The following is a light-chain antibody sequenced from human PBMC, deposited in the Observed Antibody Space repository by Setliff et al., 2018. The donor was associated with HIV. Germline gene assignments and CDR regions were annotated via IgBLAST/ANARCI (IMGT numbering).Light chain of an antibody. CDR3: SSYAGNSNYV. J-gene: IGLJ1*01. V-gene: IGLV2-8*01. CDR2: EVS. CDR1: SSDVGRYNF. Sequence: QSVLSQPASASGSPGQSVTISCTGTSSDVGRYNFVSWYQQHPGKAPKLMIYEVSKRPSGVPDRFSGSKSDNTASLTVSGLQAEDEADYYCSSYAGNSNYVFGTGTKVTVL.